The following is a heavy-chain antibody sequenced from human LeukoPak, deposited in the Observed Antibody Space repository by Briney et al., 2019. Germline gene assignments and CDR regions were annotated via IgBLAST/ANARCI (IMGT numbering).Heavy chain of an antibody. J-gene: IGHJ4*02. CDR1: GYTFTSYG. D-gene: IGHD2-15*01. V-gene: IGHV1-18*01. Sequence: GASVKVSCKASGYTFTSYGISWVRQAPGQGLEWMGWISAYNGNTNYAEKLQGRVTMTTDTSTSTAYMELRSLRSDDTAVYYCASYLRDATSLDYWGQGTLVTVSS. CDR3: ASYLRDATSLDY. CDR2: ISAYNGNT.